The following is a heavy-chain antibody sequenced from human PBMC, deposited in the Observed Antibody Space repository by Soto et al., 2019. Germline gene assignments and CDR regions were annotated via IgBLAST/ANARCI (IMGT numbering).Heavy chain of an antibody. CDR1: GFTFSSYS. CDR3: AREWPRIAAADYYYYYGMDV. V-gene: IGHV3-48*01. J-gene: IGHJ6*02. Sequence: SGFTFSSYSMNWVRQAPGKGLEWVSYISSSSNTIYFADSVKGRFTISRDNAKNSLYLQMNSLRAEDTAVYYCAREWPRIAAADYYYYYGMDVWGQGTTVTVSS. D-gene: IGHD6-13*01. CDR2: ISSSSNTI.